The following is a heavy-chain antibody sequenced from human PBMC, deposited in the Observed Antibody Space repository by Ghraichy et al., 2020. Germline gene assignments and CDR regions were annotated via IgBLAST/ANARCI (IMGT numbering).Heavy chain of an antibody. CDR3: ARDLGGGWYFDY. J-gene: IGHJ4*02. CDR2: IKKDGSEK. CDR1: GFIFSGYW. V-gene: IGHV3-7*01. Sequence: GGSLRLSCAASGFIFSGYWMSWVRQAPGMGLEWVANIKKDGSEKYYVDPVKGRFTISRDNAKNSLFLQMNSLRAEDTAVYYCARDLGGGWYFDYWGQGALVTVSS. D-gene: IGHD6-19*01.